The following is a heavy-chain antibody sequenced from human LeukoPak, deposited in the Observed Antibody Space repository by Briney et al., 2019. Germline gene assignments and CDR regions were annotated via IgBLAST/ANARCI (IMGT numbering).Heavy chain of an antibody. CDR3: ARALDGYNEDY. CDR1: GFTFSSYR. Sequence: PGGSLRLSCAASGFTFSSYRMNWVRPAPGKGLEWVSSISSSSTYIYYADSVKGRFTISRDNAKNSLYLQMNSLRAEDTAVYYCARALDGYNEDYWGQGTLVTVSS. CDR2: ISSSSTYI. D-gene: IGHD5-24*01. V-gene: IGHV3-21*01. J-gene: IGHJ4*02.